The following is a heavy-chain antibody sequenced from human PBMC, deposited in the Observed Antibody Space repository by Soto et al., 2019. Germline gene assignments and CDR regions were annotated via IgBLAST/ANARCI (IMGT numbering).Heavy chain of an antibody. CDR1: GFTFSSYS. CDR2: ISSSSSTI. V-gene: IGHV3-48*01. CDR3: ARHPERIAEIGWFEP. Sequence: EVQLVESGGGLVQPGGSLRLSCAASGFTFSSYSMNWVRQAPGKWLEWVSYISSSSSTIYYADSVKVRFTISRDNAKNSLYLQMNSLRAEDTAVYYCARHPERIAEIGWFEPWGQGTLVTVSS. J-gene: IGHJ5*02. D-gene: IGHD6-13*01.